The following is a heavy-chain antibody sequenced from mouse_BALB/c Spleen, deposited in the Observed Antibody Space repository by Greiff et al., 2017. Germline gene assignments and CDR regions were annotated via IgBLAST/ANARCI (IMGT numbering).Heavy chain of an antibody. D-gene: IGHD1-1*01. V-gene: IGHV2-2*02. CDR2: IWSGGST. Sequence: QVQLKQSGPGLVQPSQSLSITCTVSGFSLTSYGVHWVRQSPGKGLEWLGVIWSGGSTDYNAAFISRLSISKDNSKSQVFFKMNSLQANDTAIYYCARGYYGEYFDVWGAGTTVTVSS. CDR3: ARGYYGEYFDV. CDR1: GFSLTSYG. J-gene: IGHJ1*01.